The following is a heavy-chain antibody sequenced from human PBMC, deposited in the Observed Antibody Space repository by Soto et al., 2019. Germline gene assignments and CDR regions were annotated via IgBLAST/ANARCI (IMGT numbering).Heavy chain of an antibody. J-gene: IGHJ4*02. CDR1: GFTFSSDS. CDR3: ARATSTTYPFDY. D-gene: IGHD4-17*01. V-gene: IGHV3-21*01. Sequence: EVQLVESGGGLVKPGGSLRLSCAASGFTFSSDSMNWVRQAPGKGLEWVSSISSSSSYIYYADSVKGRFTISRDNAKNSLYLQMNSLRAEDTAVYYCARATSTTYPFDYWGQGTLVTVSS. CDR2: ISSSSSYI.